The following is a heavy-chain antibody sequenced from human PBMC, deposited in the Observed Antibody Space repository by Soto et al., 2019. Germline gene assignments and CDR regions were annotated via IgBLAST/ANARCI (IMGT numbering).Heavy chain of an antibody. CDR3: VQTTGWPGFDF. J-gene: IGHJ4*02. CDR1: GVTVSSKY. V-gene: IGHV3-53*01. D-gene: IGHD6-19*01. CDR2: SYGGGTT. Sequence: EVHLVESGGGLIQPGGSLRLSCAASGVTVSSKYMTWVRQAPGKGLEWVAVSYGGGTTYYEDSVKGRFTISRDNSQNPLYLQMNSLRAEDTAVYDCVQTTGWPGFDFWCQGTLVTVSS.